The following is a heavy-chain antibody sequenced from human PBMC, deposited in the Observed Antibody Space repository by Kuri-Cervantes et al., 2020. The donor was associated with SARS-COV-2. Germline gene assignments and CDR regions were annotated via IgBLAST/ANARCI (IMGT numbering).Heavy chain of an antibody. J-gene: IGHJ4*02. V-gene: IGHV3-23*01. CDR2: ISGSGGST. D-gene: IGHD3-3*01. Sequence: GESLKISCAASGFTFSSYAMSWVRQAPGKGLEWVSAISGSGGSTYYADSVKGRSTISRDNSKNTLYLQMNSLRAEDTAVYYCARGHYDFWSGYHTQYYFDYWGQGTMVTVSS. CDR1: GFTFSSYA. CDR3: ARGHYDFWSGYHTQYYFDY.